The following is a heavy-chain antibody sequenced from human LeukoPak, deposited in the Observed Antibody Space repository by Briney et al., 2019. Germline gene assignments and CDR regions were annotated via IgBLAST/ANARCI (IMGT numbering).Heavy chain of an antibody. D-gene: IGHD2-15*01. Sequence: ASVKVSCKASGYIFKDYYIHWVRQAPGQGLEWMGRMNPDGGRSDFAQKFQGRVTMTTDMSINTAYMDLSSLTSDDTATYFCTRDLVGNDAFDIWGQGTLVTVSS. V-gene: IGHV1/OR15-1*04. CDR1: GYIFKDYY. J-gene: IGHJ3*02. CDR2: MNPDGGRS. CDR3: TRDLVGNDAFDI.